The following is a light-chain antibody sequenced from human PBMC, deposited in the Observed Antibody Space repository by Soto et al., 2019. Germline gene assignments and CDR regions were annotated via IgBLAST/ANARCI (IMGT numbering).Light chain of an antibody. Sequence: EIVLTQSPGSLSLSPGERATLSCRASQSVSSYLAWYQQKPGQAPRPLIYGASSRASGVPDRFSGSGFGTDFTLPISRLEPEDFAVYYCQQYNSPTRTFGQGTNVDIK. CDR2: GAS. V-gene: IGKV3-20*01. J-gene: IGKJ1*01. CDR1: QSVSSY. CDR3: QQYNSPTRT.